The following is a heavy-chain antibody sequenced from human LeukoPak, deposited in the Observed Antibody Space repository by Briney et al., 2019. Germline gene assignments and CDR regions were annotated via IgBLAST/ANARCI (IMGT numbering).Heavy chain of an antibody. D-gene: IGHD6-13*01. CDR2: ISGNNGNT. V-gene: IGHV1-18*01. J-gene: IGHJ4*02. Sequence: ASVKVSCKASGYTFSSYGISWVRQAPGQGLEWMGWISGNNGNTNYAQKVQGRVTMTTDTSTSTAYMELRSLRSDDTAVYYCARGRAAGTFLLDYWGQGTLVTVSS. CDR3: ARGRAAGTFLLDY. CDR1: GYTFSSYG.